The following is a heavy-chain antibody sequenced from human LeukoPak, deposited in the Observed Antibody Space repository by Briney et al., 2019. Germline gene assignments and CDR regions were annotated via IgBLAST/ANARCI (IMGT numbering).Heavy chain of an antibody. J-gene: IGHJ4*02. CDR2: IYYSGST. D-gene: IGHD3-10*01. Sequence: PSETLSLTCTVSGGSIYSSSYYWGWLRQPPGKGLEWIGSIYYSGSTDYNSSLKNRVTISVDTSKNQFSLKLSSVTAADTAVYYCARSEGYGSGSYYRHLFNYWGQGALVTVSS. V-gene: IGHV4-39*07. CDR3: ARSEGYGSGSYYRHLFNY. CDR1: GGSIYSSSYY.